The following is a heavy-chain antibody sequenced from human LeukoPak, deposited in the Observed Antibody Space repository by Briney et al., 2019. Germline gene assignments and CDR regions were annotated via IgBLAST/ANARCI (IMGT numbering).Heavy chain of an antibody. V-gene: IGHV1-69*13. Sequence: GASVKVSCKASGGTFSSYAISWVRQAPGQGLEWMGGIIPIFGTANYAQKFQGRVTITADESTSTAYMELSSLRSEDTAVYYCVRVYRGDYGSNPVSDYWGQGTLVTVSS. CDR3: VRVYRGDYGSNPVSDY. CDR2: IIPIFGTA. CDR1: GGTFSSYA. D-gene: IGHD4-23*01. J-gene: IGHJ4*02.